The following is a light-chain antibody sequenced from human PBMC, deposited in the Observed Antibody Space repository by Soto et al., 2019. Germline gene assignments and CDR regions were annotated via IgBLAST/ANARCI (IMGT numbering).Light chain of an antibody. CDR3: QAYDYSLTASR. CDR2: GNR. CDR1: SSNLGAGYD. Sequence: QSVVTQPPSVSGAPGQRVTIPRTGNSSNLGAGYDVHWYQQLPGTAPKLVIYGNRNRPSGVPERFSGSKSGTSASLAITGLQAEDEGDYYCQAYDYSLTASRFGGGTKVTVL. J-gene: IGLJ3*02. V-gene: IGLV1-40*02.